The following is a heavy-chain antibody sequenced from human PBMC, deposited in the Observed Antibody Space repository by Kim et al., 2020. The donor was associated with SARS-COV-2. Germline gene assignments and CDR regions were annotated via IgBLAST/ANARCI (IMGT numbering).Heavy chain of an antibody. V-gene: IGHV3-53*01. D-gene: IGHD3-10*01. J-gene: IGHJ6*02. CDR1: GFSVSTND. Sequence: GGSLRLSCAASGFSVSTNDMSWVRQAPGKGLEWVATIFGSGATYFADSAKGRFTISRDNSKNTLYLQMNSLRAEDMAAYHCARKLLWFGDNGMDVWGQGTTVTVSS. CDR2: IFGSGAT. CDR3: ARKLLWFGDNGMDV.